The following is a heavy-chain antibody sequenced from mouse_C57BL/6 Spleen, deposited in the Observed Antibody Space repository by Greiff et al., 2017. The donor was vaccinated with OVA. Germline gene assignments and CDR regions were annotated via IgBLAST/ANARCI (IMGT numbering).Heavy chain of an antibody. CDR2: IDPETGGP. CDR3: TREVDGWFAY. CDR1: GYTFTDYE. J-gene: IGHJ3*01. Sequence: VQLQQSGAELVRPGASVTLSCKASGYTFTDYEMHWVKQTPVHGLEWIGAIDPETGGPAYNQKFKGKAILTADKSSSTAYMELRSLTSEDSAVYYCTREVDGWFAYWGQGTLVTVSA. V-gene: IGHV1-15*01. D-gene: IGHD1-1*01.